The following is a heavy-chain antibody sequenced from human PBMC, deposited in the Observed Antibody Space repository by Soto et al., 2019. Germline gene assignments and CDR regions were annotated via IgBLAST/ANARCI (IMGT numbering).Heavy chain of an antibody. CDR3: ASQATGYSYGYYYYYGMDV. J-gene: IGHJ6*02. CDR1: GGSISSGGYS. V-gene: IGHV4-30-2*01. D-gene: IGHD5-18*01. CDR2: IYHSGST. Sequence: QLQLQESGSGLVKPSQTLSLTCAVSGGSISSGGYSWSWIRQPPGKGLEWIGYIYHSGSTYYNPSLKSRVTISVDRSKNQFSLKLSSVTAADTAVYYCASQATGYSYGYYYYYGMDVWGQGTTVTVSS.